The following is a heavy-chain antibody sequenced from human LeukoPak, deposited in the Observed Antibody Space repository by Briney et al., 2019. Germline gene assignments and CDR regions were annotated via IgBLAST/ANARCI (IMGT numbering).Heavy chain of an antibody. J-gene: IGHJ4*02. D-gene: IGHD6-19*01. Sequence: PGRSLRLSCAASGFTFSSYGMHWVRQAPGKGLEWVAFIRYDGSNKYYADSVKGRFTISRDNSKNTLYLQMNSLRAEDTAVYYCAKTYSSGWYDSYWGQGTLVTVSS. CDR1: GFTFSSYG. CDR2: IRYDGSNK. V-gene: IGHV3-30*02. CDR3: AKTYSSGWYDSY.